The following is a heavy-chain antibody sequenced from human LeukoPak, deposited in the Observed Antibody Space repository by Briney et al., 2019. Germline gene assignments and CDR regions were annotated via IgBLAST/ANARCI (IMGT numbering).Heavy chain of an antibody. CDR3: ARWGARAAILDY. J-gene: IGHJ4*02. V-gene: IGHV4-39*01. D-gene: IGHD2-2*02. CDR1: GGSISSSSYY. CDR2: IYYSGST. Sequence: PLETLSLTCTVSGGSISSSSYYWGWIRQPPGKGLEWIGSIYYSGSTYYNPSLKSRVTISVDTSKNQFSLKLSSVTAADTAVYYCARWGARAAILDYWGQGTLVTVSS.